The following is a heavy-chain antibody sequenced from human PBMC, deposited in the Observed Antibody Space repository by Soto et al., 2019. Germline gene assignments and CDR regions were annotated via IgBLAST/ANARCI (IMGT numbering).Heavy chain of an antibody. CDR3: ARIQAPDSSGFDP. V-gene: IGHV2-70*11. D-gene: IGHD6-19*01. Sequence: SGLTLVNPTETLKLTCTLSSFSLRTCEKCVIWIHQPPGKALEWLARIDWDDDKYYSTSLKTRLTISKDTSKNQVVLTMTNMDPVDTATYYCARIQAPDSSGFDPWGQGTLVTVSS. J-gene: IGHJ5*02. CDR1: SFSLRTCEKC. CDR2: IDWDDDK.